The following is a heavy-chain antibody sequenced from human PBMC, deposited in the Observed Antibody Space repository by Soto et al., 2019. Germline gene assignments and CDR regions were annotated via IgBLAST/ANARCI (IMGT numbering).Heavy chain of an antibody. Sequence: SETLSLTCAVYGGSFSGYYWSWIRQPPGKGLEWIGEINHSGSTNYNPSLKSRVTISVDTSKNQFPLKLSSVTAADTAVYYCARKGPLGIVVVPAAMPRWFAPWGQGTLVAVSS. J-gene: IGHJ5*02. V-gene: IGHV4-34*01. D-gene: IGHD2-2*03. CDR1: GGSFSGYY. CDR3: ARKGPLGIVVVPAAMPRWFAP. CDR2: INHSGST.